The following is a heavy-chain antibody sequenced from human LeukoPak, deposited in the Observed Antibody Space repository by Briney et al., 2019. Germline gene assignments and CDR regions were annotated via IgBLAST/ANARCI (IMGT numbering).Heavy chain of an antibody. CDR3: ARGPLTYYYDSSGYYGVY. J-gene: IGHJ4*02. CDR1: GYTFTSYD. V-gene: IGHV1-8*01. D-gene: IGHD3-22*01. Sequence: GASVKVSCKASGYTFTSYDINWVRQATGQGLEWMGWMNPNSGNTGYAQKFQGRVTMTRSTSISTAYMELSSLRSEDTAVYYCARGPLTYYYDSSGYYGVYWGQGALVTVSS. CDR2: MNPNSGNT.